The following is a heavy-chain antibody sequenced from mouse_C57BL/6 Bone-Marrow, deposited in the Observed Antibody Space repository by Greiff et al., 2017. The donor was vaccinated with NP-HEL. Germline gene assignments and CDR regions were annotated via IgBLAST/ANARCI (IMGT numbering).Heavy chain of an antibody. CDR2: INPDSSTI. Sequence: EADGVDFSRYWMSWVRRAPGNGLEWIGEINPDSSTINYAPSLKDKFIISRDNAKNTLYLQMSKVRSEDTARYYCASPYGSSPFAYWGQGTLVTVSA. CDR1: GVDFSRYW. D-gene: IGHD1-1*01. J-gene: IGHJ3*01. V-gene: IGHV4-1*01. CDR3: ASPYGSSPFAY.